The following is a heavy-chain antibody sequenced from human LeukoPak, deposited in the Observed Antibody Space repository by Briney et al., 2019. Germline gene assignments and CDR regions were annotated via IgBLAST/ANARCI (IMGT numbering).Heavy chain of an antibody. J-gene: IGHJ4*02. CDR2: ISYDGSNK. CDR3: ARSNRRDSSEWDY. CDR1: GFTFSSYA. Sequence: PGRSLRLSCAASGFTFSSYAMHWVRQAPGKGLERVAVISYDGSNKYYADSVKGRFTISRDNSKNTLYLQMNSLRAEDTAVYYCARSNRRDSSEWDYWGRGTLVTVSS. V-gene: IGHV3-30-3*01. D-gene: IGHD3-22*01.